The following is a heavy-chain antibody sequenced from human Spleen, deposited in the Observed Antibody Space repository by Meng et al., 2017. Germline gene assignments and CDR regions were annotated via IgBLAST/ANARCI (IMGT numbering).Heavy chain of an antibody. CDR1: GGSFSDYY. CDR2: INHSGST. Sequence: VALQQGGAGLLEPSETLPLTCVVSGGSFSDYYWSWSRQPPGKGLEWIGEINHSGSTNYNPSLESRATISVDTSQNNLSLKLSSVTAADSAVYYCARGPTTMAHDFDYWGQGTLVTVSS. J-gene: IGHJ4*02. V-gene: IGHV4-34*01. CDR3: ARGPTTMAHDFDY. D-gene: IGHD4-11*01.